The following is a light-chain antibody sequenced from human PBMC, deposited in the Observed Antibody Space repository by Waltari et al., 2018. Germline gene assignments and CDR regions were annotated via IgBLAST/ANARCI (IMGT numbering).Light chain of an antibody. CDR3: LSRDTSSTRL. V-gene: IGLV3-19*01. CDR2: GQD. J-gene: IGLJ2*01. Sequence: SSELTQDPAVSVALGQTVRITCQGDSLRRYYASWYQQRPGQAPILVLYGQDNRPSGIPDRFSGSTSGYTASLTITGAQAEDEADYYCLSRDTSSTRLFGGGTRLTV. CDR1: SLRRYY.